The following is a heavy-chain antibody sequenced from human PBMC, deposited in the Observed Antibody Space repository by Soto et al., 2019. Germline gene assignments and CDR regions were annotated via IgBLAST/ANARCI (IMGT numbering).Heavy chain of an antibody. J-gene: IGHJ5*02. CDR2: INHSGTT. D-gene: IGHD1-1*01. CDR1: GGSFSGYQ. V-gene: IGHV4-34*01. CDR3: ARCWRFDP. Sequence: QVQLQQWGAGLLKPSETLSLTCGVYGGSFSGYQWNWIRQSPGQGLEWIGEINHSGTTKYNPSLESRINLSVYTSKKQFSLKMFSVTAADTAIYYCARCWRFDPWGQGTQVTVSS.